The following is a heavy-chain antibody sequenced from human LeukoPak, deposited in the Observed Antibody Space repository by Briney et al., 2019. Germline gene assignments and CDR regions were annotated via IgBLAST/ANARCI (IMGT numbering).Heavy chain of an antibody. D-gene: IGHD2-15*01. Sequence: GGSLRLSCAASGFTFSSYAMSWVRQAPGKGLEWVSAISGSGGSTYYADSVKGRFTISRDNSKNTLYLQMNSLRAEDTAVYYCAKEGFYCSGGSCYSFYYYMDVWGKGTTVTVSS. CDR1: GFTFSSYA. CDR3: AKEGFYCSGGSCYSFYYYMDV. CDR2: ISGSGGST. J-gene: IGHJ6*03. V-gene: IGHV3-23*01.